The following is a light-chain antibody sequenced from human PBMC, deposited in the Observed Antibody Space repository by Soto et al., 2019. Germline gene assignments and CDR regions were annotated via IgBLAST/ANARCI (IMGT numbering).Light chain of an antibody. CDR3: CSYAGSYTSDWV. V-gene: IGLV2-11*01. J-gene: IGLJ3*02. CDR1: SSDVGGYNY. CDR2: DVS. Sequence: QSALTQPRSVSGSPGQSVTISCTGTSSDVGGYNYVSWYQQHPGKAPKLMIYDVSKRPSGVPDRFSGSKSGNTASLTISGIQAEDEADYYCCSYAGSYTSDWVFGGGTKLTVL.